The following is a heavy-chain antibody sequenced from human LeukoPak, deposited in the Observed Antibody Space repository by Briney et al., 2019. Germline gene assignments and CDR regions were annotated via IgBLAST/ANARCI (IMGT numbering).Heavy chain of an antibody. Sequence: GGSLRFSCAASGFSFSNYAMYWVRQAPGKGLEWVSSIDASGGATYYADFVKGRFTISRDNSKNTFYLQMNSLRGEDTAVYSCAKGSGSGWYGWFAPWGQGTLVTVSS. D-gene: IGHD6-19*01. V-gene: IGHV3-23*01. J-gene: IGHJ5*02. CDR3: AKGSGSGWYGWFAP. CDR1: GFSFSNYA. CDR2: IDASGGAT.